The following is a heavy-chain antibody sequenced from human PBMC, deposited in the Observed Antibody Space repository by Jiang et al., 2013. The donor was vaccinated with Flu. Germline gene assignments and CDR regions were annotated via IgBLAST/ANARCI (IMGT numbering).Heavy chain of an antibody. CDR2: LSYSGAT. Sequence: GLVKPSQTLSLTCTVSGDSVSGDDYYWTWIRQFPGKGLEWIGFLSYSGATYYNPSLKSRVFMSVDASMNHFSLKLSSVTAADTAVYYCARDPTVTSLGGRFDYWGQGIQVTVSS. CDR3: ARDPTVTSLGGRFDY. J-gene: IGHJ4*02. V-gene: IGHV4-31*03. D-gene: IGHD4-17*01. CDR1: GDSVSGDDYY.